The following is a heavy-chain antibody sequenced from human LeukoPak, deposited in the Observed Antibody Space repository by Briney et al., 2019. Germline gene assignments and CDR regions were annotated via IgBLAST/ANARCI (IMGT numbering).Heavy chain of an antibody. J-gene: IGHJ4*02. Sequence: PGGSLRLSCAASGFTFSSYAMSWVRQAPGKGLEWVSAISGSGGSTYYADSVKGRFPISRDNSKNTLYLQMNSLRAEDTAVYYCAKDLSDYYDSSGYYNYYFDYWGQGTLVTVSS. CDR3: AKDLSDYYDSSGYYNYYFDY. CDR2: ISGSGGST. D-gene: IGHD3-22*01. V-gene: IGHV3-23*01. CDR1: GFTFSSYA.